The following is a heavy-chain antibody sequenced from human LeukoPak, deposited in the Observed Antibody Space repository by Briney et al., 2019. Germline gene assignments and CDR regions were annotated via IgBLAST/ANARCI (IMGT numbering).Heavy chain of an antibody. Sequence: SETLSLTCAVYGGSFSGYYWSWIRQPPGKGLEWIGEINHSGSTNYNPSLKSRVTISVDTSKTQFSLKLSSVTAADTAVYYCARGYCSSTSCYRTPRYFDLWGRGTLVTVSS. J-gene: IGHJ2*01. D-gene: IGHD2-2*02. V-gene: IGHV4-34*01. CDR3: ARGYCSSTSCYRTPRYFDL. CDR2: INHSGST. CDR1: GGSFSGYY.